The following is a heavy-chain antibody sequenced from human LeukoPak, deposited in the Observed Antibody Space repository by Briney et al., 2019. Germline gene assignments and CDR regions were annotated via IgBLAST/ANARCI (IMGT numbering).Heavy chain of an antibody. Sequence: SETLSLTCTVSGGSISSYYWSWIRQPPGRGLEWIGYIYYSGNTIYNPSLKSRVTISVDTSKNQFSLKLSSVTAADTAVYYCARTYVANSFDIWGQGTMVTVSS. CDR1: GGSISSYY. V-gene: IGHV4-59*01. CDR3: ARTYVANSFDI. CDR2: IYYSGNT. D-gene: IGHD3-16*01. J-gene: IGHJ3*02.